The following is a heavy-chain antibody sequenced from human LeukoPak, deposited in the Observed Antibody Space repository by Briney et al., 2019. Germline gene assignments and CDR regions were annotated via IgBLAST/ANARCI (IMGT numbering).Heavy chain of an antibody. CDR1: GYTFTGYY. CDR2: INPNSGDT. J-gene: IGHJ3*02. V-gene: IGHV1-2*06. Sequence: ASVKVSCKASGYTFTGYYVHWVRQAPGQGLEWMGRINPNSGDTNYAQKFQGRVTMTRDTSISTAYMELSRLRSDDTAVYYCARPIFAPTYYYDSSGHLDAFDIWGQGTMVTVSS. CDR3: ARPIFAPTYYYDSSGHLDAFDI. D-gene: IGHD3-22*01.